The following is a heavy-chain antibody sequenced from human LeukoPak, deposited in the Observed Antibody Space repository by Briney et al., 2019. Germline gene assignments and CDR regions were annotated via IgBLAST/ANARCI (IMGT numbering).Heavy chain of an antibody. CDR1: GFTFSSHS. CDR2: ISGSSYYI. J-gene: IGHJ4*02. CDR3: AGDSVEATTRSIDY. D-gene: IGHD5-12*01. Sequence: PGGSLRLSCSASGFTFSSHSMNWVRQAPGKGLEWVSSISGSSYYIYYADSMKGRITISRDNAKNSLYLQMTSLTAEDTAVYYCAGDSVEATTRSIDYWGQGTLVTVSS. V-gene: IGHV3-21*01.